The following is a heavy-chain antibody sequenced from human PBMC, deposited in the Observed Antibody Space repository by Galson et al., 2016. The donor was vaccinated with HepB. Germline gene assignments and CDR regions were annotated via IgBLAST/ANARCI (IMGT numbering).Heavy chain of an antibody. CDR3: ARDPMRFAFDL. V-gene: IGHV3-7*01. J-gene: IGHJ3*01. CDR2: INPDGSQT. Sequence: LRLSCAASGFTFRTSWMSWVRQPPGKGPEWAANINPDGSQTYYVDSVKGRFNISKDNAKNSPYLRMNSLRADDTAVYYCARDPMRFAFDLWGQGTMVTVSS. CDR1: GFTFRTSW.